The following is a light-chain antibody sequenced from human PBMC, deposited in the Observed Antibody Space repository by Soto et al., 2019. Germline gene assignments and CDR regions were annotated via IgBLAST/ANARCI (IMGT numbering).Light chain of an antibody. CDR1: QSISSW. CDR2: DAS. CDR3: QQYNSWWT. V-gene: IGKV1-5*01. J-gene: IGKJ1*01. Sequence: DIQMTQSPSTLSASVGDRVTIHCRASQSISSWLAWYQQKPGKAPKLLIYDASSLESGVPSRFSGSGSGTEFTLTISSLQPDDFATYYCQQYNSWWTFGQGTKVDI.